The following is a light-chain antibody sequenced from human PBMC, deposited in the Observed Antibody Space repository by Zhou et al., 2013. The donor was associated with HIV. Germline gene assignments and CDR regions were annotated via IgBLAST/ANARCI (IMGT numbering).Light chain of an antibody. CDR3: QQSYSVPPT. J-gene: IGKJ2*01. Sequence: AIQMTQSPSPLSASVGDRVTITCRASQGIRDELAWYQQKPGQAPKLLIYAASHLHTGVPSRFSGSGSGTDFTLTINSLQPEDFATYFCQQSYSVPPTFGQGTKLEI. CDR1: QGIRDE. CDR2: AAS. V-gene: IGKV1-6*01.